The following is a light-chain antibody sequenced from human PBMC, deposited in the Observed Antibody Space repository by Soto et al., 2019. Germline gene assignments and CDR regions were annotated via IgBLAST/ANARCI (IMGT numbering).Light chain of an antibody. J-gene: IGKJ1*01. CDR2: KAS. CDR3: QHYNSYSEA. V-gene: IGKV1-5*03. Sequence: DIQLTQSTSTLSGSVGDRDTITCRASQTISSWLAWYQQKPGKAPKLLIYKASTLKSGVPSRFSGSGSGTEFTLTISSLQPDDFAPYYCQHYNSYSEAFGQGTKVDI. CDR1: QTISSW.